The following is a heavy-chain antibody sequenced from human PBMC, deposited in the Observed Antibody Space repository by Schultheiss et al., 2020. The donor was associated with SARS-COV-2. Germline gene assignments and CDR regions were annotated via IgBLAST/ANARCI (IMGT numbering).Heavy chain of an antibody. V-gene: IGHV4-31*03. CDR2: IYYSGST. D-gene: IGHD4-17*01. J-gene: IGHJ4*02. CDR3: ARLAYGDYFDY. CDR1: GGSISGGGYY. Sequence: SETLSLTCTVSGGSISGGGYYWSWIRQYPGKGLEWIGYIYYSGSTYYNPSLKSRVTISVDTSKNHFSLRLSSVTAEDTAVYYCARLAYGDYFDYWGQGTLVTVSS.